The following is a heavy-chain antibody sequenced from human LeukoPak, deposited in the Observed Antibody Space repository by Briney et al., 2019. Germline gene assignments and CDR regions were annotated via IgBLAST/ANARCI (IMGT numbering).Heavy chain of an antibody. J-gene: IGHJ4*02. Sequence: SETLSLTCAVYGGSFSGYYWSWIRQPPGKGLEWIGEINHSGSTNYNPSLKSRVTISVDTSKNQFSLKLSSVTAADTAVYYCASVLNWNDGNYWGQGTLATVSS. CDR3: ASVLNWNDGNY. D-gene: IGHD1-1*01. CDR1: GGSFSGYY. V-gene: IGHV4-34*01. CDR2: INHSGST.